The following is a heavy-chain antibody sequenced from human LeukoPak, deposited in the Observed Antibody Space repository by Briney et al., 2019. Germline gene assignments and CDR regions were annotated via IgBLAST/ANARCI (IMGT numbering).Heavy chain of an antibody. V-gene: IGHV3-21*01. J-gene: IGHJ4*02. Sequence: PGGSLRLSCAASGFTFSSYSMNWVRQAPGKGLEWVSSISSSSSYIYYADSVKGRFTISRDNAKNSLFLQMNSLRAEDTAIYYCVSAIRGSPIDYWGQGTLVSVPS. CDR3: VSAIRGSPIDY. CDR2: ISSSSSYI. D-gene: IGHD3-10*01. CDR1: GFTFSSYS.